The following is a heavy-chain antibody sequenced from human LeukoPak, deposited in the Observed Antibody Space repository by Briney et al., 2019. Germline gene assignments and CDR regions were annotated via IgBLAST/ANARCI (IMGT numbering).Heavy chain of an antibody. J-gene: IGHJ4*02. V-gene: IGHV3-33*01. CDR1: GFTFSSYG. Sequence: PGGSLRLSCAAPGFTFSSYGMHWVRQAPGKGLEWVAVIWYDGSNKYYADSVKGRFTISRDNSKNTLYLQMNSLRAEDTAVYYCARDWELAPYFDYWGQGTLVTVSS. CDR3: ARDWELAPYFDY. D-gene: IGHD1-26*01. CDR2: IWYDGSNK.